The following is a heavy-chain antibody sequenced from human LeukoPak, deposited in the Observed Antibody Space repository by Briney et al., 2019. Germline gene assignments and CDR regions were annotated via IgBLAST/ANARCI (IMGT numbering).Heavy chain of an antibody. CDR1: GFTFSSYS. CDR2: ISGSKTYI. J-gene: IGHJ4*02. V-gene: IGHV3-21*01. Sequence: GGSLRLSCAASGFTFSSYSMNWVRQAPGKGLEWVSSISGSKTYIYYADSVKGRFTISRDNAKNSLYLQMNSLRAEDTAVYYCARTDGTALVDYWGQGTLVTVSS. CDR3: ARTDGTALVDY. D-gene: IGHD5-18*01.